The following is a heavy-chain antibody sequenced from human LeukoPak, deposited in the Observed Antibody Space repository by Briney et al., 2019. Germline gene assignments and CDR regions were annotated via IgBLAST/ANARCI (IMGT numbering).Heavy chain of an antibody. D-gene: IGHD3-10*01. V-gene: IGHV4-61*02. J-gene: IGHJ5*02. CDR3: ARGYYYGSGTYYKT. CDR1: GGSISSGSYY. CDR2: IYTSGST. Sequence: SETLSLTCTVSGGSISSGSYYWCWIRQPAGKGLEWIGRIYTSGSTNYNPSLNSRVTISVDTSKNQFSLKLNSVTAADTAVYYCARGYYYGSGTYYKTWGQGTLVTVSS.